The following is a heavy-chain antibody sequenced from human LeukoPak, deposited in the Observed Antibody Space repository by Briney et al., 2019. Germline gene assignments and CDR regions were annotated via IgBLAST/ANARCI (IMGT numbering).Heavy chain of an antibody. V-gene: IGHV4-59*08. Sequence: SETLSLTCTVSGCSISSYSWSWIRQPPGKGLEWIGYIYYSGSTNYNPSLKSRVTISVDTSKNQFSLKLSSVTAADTAVYYCARSDSSGYLWASDDAFDIWGQGTMVTVSS. CDR2: IYYSGST. CDR1: GCSISSYS. J-gene: IGHJ3*02. CDR3: ARSDSSGYLWASDDAFDI. D-gene: IGHD3-22*01.